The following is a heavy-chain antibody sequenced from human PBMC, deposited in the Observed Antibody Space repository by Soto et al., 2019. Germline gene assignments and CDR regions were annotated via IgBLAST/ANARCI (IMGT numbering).Heavy chain of an antibody. CDR1: GFTFSSYS. V-gene: IGHV3-48*01. CDR2: ISSSSSTI. CDR3: ARDPFQRVVVAATIAFDI. J-gene: IGHJ3*02. Sequence: GGSLRLSCAASGFTFSSYSMNWVRQAPGKGLEWVSYISSSSSTIYYADSVKGRFTISRDNAKNSLYLQMNSLRAEDTAVYYCARDPFQRVVVAATIAFDIWGQGTMVTVSS. D-gene: IGHD2-15*01.